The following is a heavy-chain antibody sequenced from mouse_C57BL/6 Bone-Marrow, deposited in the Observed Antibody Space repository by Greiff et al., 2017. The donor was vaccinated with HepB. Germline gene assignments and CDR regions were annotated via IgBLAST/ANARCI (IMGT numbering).Heavy chain of an antibody. CDR2: IYPGGGYT. J-gene: IGHJ2*01. Sequence: QVQLKESGAELVRPGTSVKMSCKASGYTFTNYWIGWAKQRPGHGLEWIGDIYPGGGYTNYNEKFKGKATLTADKSSSTAYMQFSSLTSEDSAIYYCARIYYGNFDYWGQGTTLTVSS. CDR3: ARIYYGNFDY. D-gene: IGHD2-1*01. CDR1: GYTFTNYW. V-gene: IGHV1-63*01.